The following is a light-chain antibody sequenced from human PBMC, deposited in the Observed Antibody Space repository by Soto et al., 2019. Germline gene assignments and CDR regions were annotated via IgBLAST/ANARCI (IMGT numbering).Light chain of an antibody. V-gene: IGKV3-20*01. J-gene: IGKJ2*01. Sequence: EIGLTQSPGTLPLSPGERATLSCRASQSISSSSLAWYQQKPGQAPRLLIYDTSSRATGIPDRFSGSGYGTDFTLTIRRLEPEDFAVYYWQQYRYTFGQGTSLEIK. CDR2: DTS. CDR3: QQYRYT. CDR1: QSISSSS.